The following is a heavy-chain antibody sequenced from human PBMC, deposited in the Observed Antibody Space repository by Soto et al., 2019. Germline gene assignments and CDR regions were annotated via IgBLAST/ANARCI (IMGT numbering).Heavy chain of an antibody. CDR2: INPSGGST. CDR1: GYTFTSYG. V-gene: IGHV1-46*01. D-gene: IGHD4-17*01. CDR3: ARWGTHTTVTIDY. Sequence: ASVKVSCKASGYTFTSYGISWVRQAPGQGLEWMGIINPSGGSTSYAQKFQGRVTMTRDTSTSTVYMELRSLRSEDTAVYYCARWGTHTTVTIDYWGQGTLVTVSS. J-gene: IGHJ4*02.